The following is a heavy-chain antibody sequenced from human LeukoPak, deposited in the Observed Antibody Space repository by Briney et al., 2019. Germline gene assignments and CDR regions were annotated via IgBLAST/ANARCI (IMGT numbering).Heavy chain of an antibody. D-gene: IGHD3-10*01. J-gene: IGHJ6*03. CDR3: ARHVGGYYYGSGSYYFDYYYYYMDV. CDR1: GGSISSYY. Sequence: PSETLSLTCTVSGGSISSYYWGWIRQPPGKGLEWIGSIYYSGSTYYNPSLKSRVTISVDTSKNQFSLKLSSVTAADTAVYYCARHVGGYYYGSGSYYFDYYYYYMDVWGKGTTVTIS. CDR2: IYYSGST. V-gene: IGHV4-39*01.